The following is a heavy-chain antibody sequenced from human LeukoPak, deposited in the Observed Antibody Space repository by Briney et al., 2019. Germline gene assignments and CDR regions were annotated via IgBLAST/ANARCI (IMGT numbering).Heavy chain of an antibody. CDR2: IYSGGST. CDR1: GFAVSSSY. Sequence: PGGSLRLSCAASGFAVSSSYMTWVRQSPGKGLEWVSVIYSGGSTYYADSVKGRFTISRDNSKNTLCLQMNSLRAVDTAVYYCARAAARPMNFDYWGQGTLVTVSS. J-gene: IGHJ4*02. V-gene: IGHV3-53*01. D-gene: IGHD6-6*01. CDR3: ARAAARPMNFDY.